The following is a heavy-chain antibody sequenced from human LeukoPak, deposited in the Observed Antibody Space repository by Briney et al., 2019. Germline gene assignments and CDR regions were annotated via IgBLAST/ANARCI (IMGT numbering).Heavy chain of an antibody. Sequence: PGGSLRLSCAASGFTVSSNYMSWVRQAPGKGLEWVSLLHSGGSTYYADSVKGRFTISRDNSKNTLYLQMNSLRAEDTAVYYCAELGITMIGGVWGKGTTVTISS. CDR3: AELGITMIGGV. CDR2: LHSGGST. CDR1: GFTVSSNY. D-gene: IGHD3-10*02. J-gene: IGHJ6*04. V-gene: IGHV3-53*01.